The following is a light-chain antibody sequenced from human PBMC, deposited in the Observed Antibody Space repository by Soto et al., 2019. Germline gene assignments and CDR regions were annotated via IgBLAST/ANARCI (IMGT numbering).Light chain of an antibody. J-gene: IGLJ2*01. V-gene: IGLV2-11*01. CDR3: GSFAGNYFVV. CDR2: DVT. CDR1: SSDVGAYNF. Sequence: QSALTQPRSVSGSPGQSVTISCTGTSSDVGAYNFVSWYQQHPGKAPKLIVYDVTKRPAGVLDRCSGSKSGSTAPLTSFGLQSEDGGGYYCGSFAGNYFVVFGGGTNLTV.